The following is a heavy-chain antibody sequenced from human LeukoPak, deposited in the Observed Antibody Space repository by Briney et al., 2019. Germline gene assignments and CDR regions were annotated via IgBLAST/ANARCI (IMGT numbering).Heavy chain of an antibody. CDR2: INPNSGGT. Sequence: ASVKVSCKASGYTFTGYYMHWVRQAPGQGLEWMGWINPNSGGTNYAQKFQGRVTMTRDTSISTAYMELSRLRSDDTAVYYCARGESYYDSSGYYDAFDIWGQETMVTVSS. CDR3: ARGESYYDSSGYYDAFDI. J-gene: IGHJ3*02. D-gene: IGHD3-22*01. CDR1: GYTFTGYY. V-gene: IGHV1-2*02.